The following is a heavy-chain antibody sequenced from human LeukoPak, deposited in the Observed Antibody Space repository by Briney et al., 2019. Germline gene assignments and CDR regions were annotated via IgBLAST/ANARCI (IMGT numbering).Heavy chain of an antibody. CDR2: IYHSGST. Sequence: PSETLSLTCAVSGGSISSSNWWSWVRQPPGKGLEWIGEIYHSGSTNYNPSLKSRVTISVDKSKNQFSLKLSSVTAADTAVYYCAREMGQWLVYFDYWGQGTLVTVSS. CDR3: AREMGQWLVYFDY. J-gene: IGHJ4*02. D-gene: IGHD6-19*01. CDR1: GGSISSSNW. V-gene: IGHV4-4*02.